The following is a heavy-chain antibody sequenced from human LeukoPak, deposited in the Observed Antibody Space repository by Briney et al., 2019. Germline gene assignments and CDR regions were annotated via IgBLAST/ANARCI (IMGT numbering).Heavy chain of an antibody. CDR2: IYSGGST. CDR3: ATGSSWYQPLDY. V-gene: IGHV3-66*01. D-gene: IGHD6-13*01. CDR1: GFTVSSNY. J-gene: IGHJ4*02. Sequence: GGSLRLSCAASGFTVSSNYMSWVRQAPGKGLEWVSVIYSGGSTYYADSVKGRFTISRDNSKNTLYLQMNSLRAEDTAVYYCATGSSWYQPLDYWGQGTLVTVSS.